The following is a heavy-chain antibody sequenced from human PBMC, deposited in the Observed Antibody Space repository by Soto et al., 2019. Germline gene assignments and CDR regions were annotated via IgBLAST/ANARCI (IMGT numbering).Heavy chain of an antibody. CDR3: ARVQYYYDRSAQEAFDI. V-gene: IGHV1-69*01. CDR2: IIPIFGTA. Sequence: QVQLVQSGAEVKKPGSSVKVSCKASGGTFSSYAISWVRQAPGQGLEWMGGIIPIFGTANYAQKFQGRVTITADESTSTAYMELSSLRSEDTAVYYCARVQYYYDRSAQEAFDIWGQGTMVTVSS. J-gene: IGHJ3*02. D-gene: IGHD3-22*01. CDR1: GGTFSSYA.